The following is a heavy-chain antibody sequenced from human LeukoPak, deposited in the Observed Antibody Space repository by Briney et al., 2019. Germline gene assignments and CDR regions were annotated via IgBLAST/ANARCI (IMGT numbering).Heavy chain of an antibody. CDR3: ARDVDIVVRNWFDP. CDR2: INPNSGGT. CDR1: GYTFTGYY. D-gene: IGHD2-2*03. J-gene: IGHJ5*02. V-gene: IGHV1-2*06. Sequence: ASVKVSCKASGYTFTGYYMLWVRQAPGQGLEWMGRINPNSGGTNYAQKFQGRVTMTRDTSISTAYMELSRLRSDDTAVYYCARDVDIVVRNWFDPWGQGTLVTVSS.